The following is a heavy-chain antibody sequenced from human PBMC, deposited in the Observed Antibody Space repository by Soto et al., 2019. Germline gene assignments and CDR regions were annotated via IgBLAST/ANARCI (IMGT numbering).Heavy chain of an antibody. CDR3: ARGGVSPSHFDY. V-gene: IGHV5-51*01. CDR1: GYSFTNYW. CDR2: IYPSDSDT. Sequence: GESLKISCKGSGYSFTNYWINWVRQMPGKGLELMGIIYPSDSDTRYRPSFKGQVTISADKSISSAYLQWGSLRASDTAMYYCARGGVSPSHFDYRGQGTTVTVSS. D-gene: IGHD3-3*01. J-gene: IGHJ4*02.